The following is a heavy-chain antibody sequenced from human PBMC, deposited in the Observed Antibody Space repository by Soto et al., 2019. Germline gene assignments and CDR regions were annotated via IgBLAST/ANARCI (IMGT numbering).Heavy chain of an antibody. CDR2: ISYDGSNK. Sequence: GGSLRLSCAASGFTFSSYAMHWVRQAPGKGLEWVAVISYDGSNKYYADSVKGRFTISRDNSKNTLYLQMNSLRAEDTAVYYCARGYYYDSSEDVFDIWGQGTIVTVSS. V-gene: IGHV3-30-3*01. D-gene: IGHD3-22*01. CDR1: GFTFSSYA. J-gene: IGHJ3*02. CDR3: ARGYYYDSSEDVFDI.